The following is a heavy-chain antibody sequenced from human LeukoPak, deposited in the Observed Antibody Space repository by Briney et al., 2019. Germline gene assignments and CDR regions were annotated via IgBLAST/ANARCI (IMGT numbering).Heavy chain of an antibody. CDR2: TYSDGNT. J-gene: IGHJ3*01. D-gene: IGHD1-14*01. V-gene: IGHV3-53*01. CDR1: GFTVSNNY. CDR3: VRKNQDFNAAFDL. Sequence: PGGSLRLSCAASGFTVSNNYMSWVRQAPGKGLEWVSITYSDGNTNYAVSVKGRFTISRDTSQNTLSLQMNSLRAEDTAVYYCVRKNQDFNAAFDLWGQGTVVTVSS.